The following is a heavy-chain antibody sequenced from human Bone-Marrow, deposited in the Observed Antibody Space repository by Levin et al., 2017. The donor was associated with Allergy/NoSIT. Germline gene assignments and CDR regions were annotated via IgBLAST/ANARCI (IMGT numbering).Heavy chain of an antibody. CDR1: GFTFSSCA. J-gene: IGHJ4*02. Sequence: QPGGSLRLSCAASGFTFSSCAMSWVRQAPGKGLEWVSSIGGSGGGTYYADSVKGRFSISRDDSKNTLYLQMNSLRAEDTAVYYCAKNYYDTSGYYYVEVDYWGQGTLVTVSS. CDR3: AKNYYDTSGYYYVEVDY. D-gene: IGHD3-22*01. V-gene: IGHV3-23*01. CDR2: IGGSGGGT.